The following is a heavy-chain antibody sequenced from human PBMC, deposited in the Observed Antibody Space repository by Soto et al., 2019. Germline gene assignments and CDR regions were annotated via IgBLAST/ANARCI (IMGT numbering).Heavy chain of an antibody. J-gene: IGHJ6*02. CDR2: ISYDGRHK. D-gene: IGHD3-3*01. CDR3: ARPPFGNSDDYYNGMDV. CDR1: GITFSSYA. V-gene: IGHV3-30*14. Sequence: QVQLVGSGGGVVQPGRSPRLSCAASGITFSSYAKHWVRQAPGKGLEWVAVISYDGRHKYYADSVKGRFTISRDNSDNTLYLQMNSLRGDDTAVYFCARPPFGNSDDYYNGMDVWGQGTTVTVSS.